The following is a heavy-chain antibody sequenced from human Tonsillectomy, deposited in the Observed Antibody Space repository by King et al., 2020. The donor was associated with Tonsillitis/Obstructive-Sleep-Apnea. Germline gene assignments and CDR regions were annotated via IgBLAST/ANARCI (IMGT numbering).Heavy chain of an antibody. D-gene: IGHD2-15*01. CDR1: GFTFTSSA. CDR2: IVVGSGNT. V-gene: IGHV1-58*01. Sequence: QLVESGPEVKKPGTSVKVSCKASGFTFTSSAVQWVRQARGQRLEWIGWIVVGSGNTNYAQKFQERVTITRDISTSTAYMELSSLISEDTAVYYCAAGYCSGGSCYPIIDYWGPGTLVTVSS. J-gene: IGHJ4*02. CDR3: AAGYCSGGSCYPIIDY.